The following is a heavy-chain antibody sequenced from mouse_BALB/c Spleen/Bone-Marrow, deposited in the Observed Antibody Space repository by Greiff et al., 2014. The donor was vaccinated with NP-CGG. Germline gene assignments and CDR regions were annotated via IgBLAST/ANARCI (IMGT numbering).Heavy chain of an antibody. CDR3: ARPLYDGYYVAY. J-gene: IGHJ3*01. CDR1: GFTFSDYY. CDR2: ISNGGGST. Sequence: EVKLVESGGGLVQPGGSLKLSCATSGFTFSDYYMYWVRQTPEKRLEWVAYISNGGGSTDYPDTVKGRFTISRDNAKNTLYLQMSRLKSEDTAMYYCARPLYDGYYVAYWGQGTLVTVSA. D-gene: IGHD2-3*01. V-gene: IGHV5-12*02.